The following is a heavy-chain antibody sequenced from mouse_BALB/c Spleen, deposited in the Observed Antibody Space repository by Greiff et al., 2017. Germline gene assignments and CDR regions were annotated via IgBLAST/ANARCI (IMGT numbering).Heavy chain of an antibody. CDR2: IDPETGGT. D-gene: IGHD2-3*01. Sequence: VQLQQSGAELVRPGASVTLSCKASGYTFTDYEMHWVKQTPVHGLEWIGAIDPETGGTAYNQKFKGKATLTADKSSSTAYMELRSLTSEDSAVYYCTVYATFAYWGQGTLVTVSA. V-gene: IGHV1-15*01. J-gene: IGHJ3*01. CDR3: TVYATFAY. CDR1: GYTFTDYE.